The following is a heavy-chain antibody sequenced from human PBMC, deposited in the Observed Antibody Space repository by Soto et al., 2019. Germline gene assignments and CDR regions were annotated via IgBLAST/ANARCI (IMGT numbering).Heavy chain of an antibody. Sequence: SETLSLTCTVSGGSISSGGYYWSWIRQHPGKGLEWIGYIYYSGSTYYNPSLKSRVTISVDTSKNQFSLKLSSVTAADTAVYYCAREGSSYGYPFNWGQGTLVTVSS. CDR1: GGSISSGGYY. CDR2: IYYSGST. J-gene: IGHJ4*02. D-gene: IGHD5-18*01. V-gene: IGHV4-31*03. CDR3: AREGSSYGYPFN.